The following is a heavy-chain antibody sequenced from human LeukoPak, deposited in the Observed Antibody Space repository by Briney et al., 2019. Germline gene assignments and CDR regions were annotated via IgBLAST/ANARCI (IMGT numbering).Heavy chain of an antibody. CDR2: ISPDTGGT. J-gene: IGHJ4*02. CDR3: ARGGFDH. D-gene: IGHD3-10*01. CDR1: GYTLTDYY. Sequence: ASVKVSCKASGYTLTDYYIHWVRHAPGQGLEWMGWISPDTGGTNYAQKFQGRVTMTRDTSISTAYMELSSLRSDNTAVYYCARGGFDHWGQGTLVTVSS. V-gene: IGHV1-2*02.